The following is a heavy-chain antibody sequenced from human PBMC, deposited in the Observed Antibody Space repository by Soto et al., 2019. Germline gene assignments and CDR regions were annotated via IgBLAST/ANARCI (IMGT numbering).Heavy chain of an antibody. D-gene: IGHD1-26*01. V-gene: IGHV1-3*01. CDR3: ACLVNYYGMDV. CDR1: GYTFTIYD. Sequence: ASVKVSCKASGYTFTIYDINWVRQAPGQRLEWMGWINAGNGNTKYSKKFQGRVTITRDTSASTAYMELSSLRSEDTAVYYCACLVNYYGMDVWGQGTTVTVSS. CDR2: INAGNGNT. J-gene: IGHJ6*02.